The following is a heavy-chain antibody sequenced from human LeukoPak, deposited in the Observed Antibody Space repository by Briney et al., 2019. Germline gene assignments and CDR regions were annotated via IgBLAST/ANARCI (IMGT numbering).Heavy chain of an antibody. D-gene: IGHD3-3*01. J-gene: IGHJ3*02. CDR2: INPNSGGT. CDR1: GYTFTGYY. CDR3: ARAKGSLEWLLRDDAFDI. V-gene: IGHV1-2*02. Sequence: GASVKVSCKASGYTFTGYYMHWVRQAPGQGLEWMGWINPNSGGTNYAQKFQGRVTMTRDTSISTAYMELSRLRSEDTAVYYCARAKGSLEWLLRDDAFDIWGQGTMVTVSS.